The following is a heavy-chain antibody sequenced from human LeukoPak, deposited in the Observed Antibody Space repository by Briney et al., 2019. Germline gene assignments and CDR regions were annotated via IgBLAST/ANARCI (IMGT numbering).Heavy chain of an antibody. D-gene: IGHD3-3*01. CDR2: TYYSSKWYN. J-gene: IGHJ6*02. CDR3: ARHGVVLHYYYYGMDV. CDR1: GDSVSSNSAA. V-gene: IGHV6-1*01. Sequence: SQTLSLTCAISGDSVSSNSAAWNWIRQSPSRGLEWLGRTYYSSKWYNDYAVSVKSRITINPDTSKKQFSLKLSSVTAADTAVYYCARHGVVLHYYYYGMDVWGQGTTVTVSS.